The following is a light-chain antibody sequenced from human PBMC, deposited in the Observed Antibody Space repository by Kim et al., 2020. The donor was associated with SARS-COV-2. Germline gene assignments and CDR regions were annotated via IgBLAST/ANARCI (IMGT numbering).Light chain of an antibody. CDR2: GKN. CDR1: SLRSYS. J-gene: IGLJ2*01. CDR3: NSRDTSNHHVV. Sequence: ALGQTVRITCQGDSLRSYSASWYQQKPGQAPVLVIYGKNKRPSGIPDRFSGSTSGNTASLTITGAQAEDEADYYCNSRDTSNHHVVFGGGTQLTVL. V-gene: IGLV3-19*01.